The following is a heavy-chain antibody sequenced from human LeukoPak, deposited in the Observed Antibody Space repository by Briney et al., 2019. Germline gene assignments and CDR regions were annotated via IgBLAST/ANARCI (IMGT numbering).Heavy chain of an antibody. CDR3: ATDRDCGGDCYAFDI. CDR1: GYTFTSYD. CDR2: MNPNSGNT. J-gene: IGHJ3*02. Sequence: ASVTVSCKASGYTFTSYDINWVRQATGQGLEWMGWMNPNSGNTGYAQKFQGRVTMTRITSISTAYMELSSLRSEDTAVYYCATDRDCGGDCYAFDIWGQGTMVTVSS. D-gene: IGHD2-21*02. V-gene: IGHV1-8*01.